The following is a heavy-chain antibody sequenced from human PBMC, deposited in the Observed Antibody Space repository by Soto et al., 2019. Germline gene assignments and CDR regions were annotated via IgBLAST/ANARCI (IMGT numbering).Heavy chain of an antibody. J-gene: IGHJ4*02. CDR1: GFTFDDHS. V-gene: IGHV3-9*01. CDR3: AKERVRDCAG. Sequence: VQLVESGGGLVRPGGSLRLSCAASGFTFDDHSMHWVRQAPGKGLEWISAITCNSVALDYAASVKGRFTISRDNAKNSLYLQMDNVRPEDTALYDCAKERVRDCAGWGQGTLVTVSS. D-gene: IGHD2-21*01. CDR2: ITCNSVAL.